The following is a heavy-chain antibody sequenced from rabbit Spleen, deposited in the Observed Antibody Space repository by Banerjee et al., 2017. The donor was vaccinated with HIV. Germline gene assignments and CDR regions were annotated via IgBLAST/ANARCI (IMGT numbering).Heavy chain of an antibody. J-gene: IGHJ6*01. CDR1: GVSFSISSY. CDR3: ARETSSSFSSYCIDL. Sequence: QSLEESGGDLVKPGASLTLTCTASGVSFSISSYMCWVRQAPGKGLEWIACIDSGSSGFTYFATWSKGRFTIARTSSTTVTLQMTRLTAADTATYFCARETSSSFSSYCIDLWGQGTLVTVS. CDR2: IDSGSSGFT. D-gene: IGHD1-1*01. V-gene: IGHV1S40*01.